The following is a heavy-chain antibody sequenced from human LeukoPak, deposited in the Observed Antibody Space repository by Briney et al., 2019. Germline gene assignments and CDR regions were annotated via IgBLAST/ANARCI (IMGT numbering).Heavy chain of an antibody. CDR1: GFTFSSYW. D-gene: IGHD2-2*01. Sequence: GGSLRLSCAASGFTFSSYWMHWVRQAPGEGLEWVSGLSGSGGSTWYADSVKGRFTISRDNSKNTVYLHMNSLRAEDTAVYYCAKFEGLCGSANTCYHFDCWGQGTLVTVSS. CDR2: LSGSGGST. CDR3: AKFEGLCGSANTCYHFDC. V-gene: IGHV3-23*01. J-gene: IGHJ4*02.